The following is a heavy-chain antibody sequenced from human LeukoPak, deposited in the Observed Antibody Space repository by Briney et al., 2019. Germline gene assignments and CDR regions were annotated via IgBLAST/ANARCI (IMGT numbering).Heavy chain of an antibody. D-gene: IGHD5-12*01. Sequence: ASVKVSCKASGYTFTGYYMHWVRQAPGQGLEWMGWINPNSGGTNYAQKFQGRVTMTRDTSISTAYMELSRLRSDDTAVYYCARDLQWLLFADDDAGFDYWGQGTLVNVSS. J-gene: IGHJ4*02. CDR1: GYTFTGYY. CDR3: ARDLQWLLFADDDAGFDY. V-gene: IGHV1-2*02. CDR2: INPNSGGT.